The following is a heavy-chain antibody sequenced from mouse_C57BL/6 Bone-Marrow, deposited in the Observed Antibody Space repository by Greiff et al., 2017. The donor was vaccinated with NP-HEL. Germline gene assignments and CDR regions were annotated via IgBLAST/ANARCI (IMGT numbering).Heavy chain of an antibody. V-gene: IGHV14-4*01. Sequence: EVQLQQSGAELVRPGASVQLSCTASGFNIKDDYMHWVKQRPEQGLEWIGWIDPENGDTEYASKFQGKATITADTSSNTAYLQRSSLTSEDTAVYYCTAYSNLWYFDVWGTGTTVTVSS. CDR1: GFNIKDDY. CDR3: TAYSNLWYFDV. J-gene: IGHJ1*03. D-gene: IGHD2-5*01. CDR2: IDPENGDT.